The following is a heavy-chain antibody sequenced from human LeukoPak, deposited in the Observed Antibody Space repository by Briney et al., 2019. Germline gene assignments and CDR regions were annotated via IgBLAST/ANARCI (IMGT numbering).Heavy chain of an antibody. CDR2: IRYDGSNK. V-gene: IGHV3-30*02. D-gene: IGHD3-10*01. CDR1: GFTFSSYG. Sequence: GGSLRLSCAASGFTFSSYGMHWVRQAPGKGLEWVAFIRYDGSNKCYADSVKGRFTISRDNSKNTLYLQMNSLRAEDTAVYYCARGGRPQVGYWGQGTLVTVSS. J-gene: IGHJ4*02. CDR3: ARGGRPQVGY.